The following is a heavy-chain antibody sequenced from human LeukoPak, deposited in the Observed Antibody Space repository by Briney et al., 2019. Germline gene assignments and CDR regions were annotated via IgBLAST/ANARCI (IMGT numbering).Heavy chain of an antibody. D-gene: IGHD6-19*01. CDR1: GGTFSSYA. J-gene: IGHJ4*02. CDR3: ARTAYSSGWSPRTVFDY. V-gene: IGHV1-69*13. CDR2: IIPIFGTA. Sequence: SVKVSCKASGGTFSSYAISWVRQAPGQGLEWMGGIIPIFGTANYAQKFQGRVTITADESTSTAYMELSSLRSEDTAVYYCARTAYSSGWSPRTVFDYWGQGTLVTVSS.